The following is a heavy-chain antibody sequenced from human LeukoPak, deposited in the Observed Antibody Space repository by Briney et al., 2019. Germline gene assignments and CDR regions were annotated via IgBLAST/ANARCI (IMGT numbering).Heavy chain of an antibody. V-gene: IGHV3-64D*06. Sequence: PGGSLRLSCSASGFPFNTYAINWVRQAPGKGLEYVAGISSNGDNTDFADSAKGRFTISRDNSKSTLFLQMNSLRAEDTAVYFCTRDSALLGVAFDLWGQGTVVTVSS. CDR1: GFPFNTYA. CDR3: TRDSALLGVAFDL. D-gene: IGHD2-15*01. J-gene: IGHJ3*01. CDR2: ISSNGDNT.